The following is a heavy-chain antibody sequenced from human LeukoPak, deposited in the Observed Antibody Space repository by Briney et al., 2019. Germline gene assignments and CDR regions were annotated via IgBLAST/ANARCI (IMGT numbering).Heavy chain of an antibody. CDR2: IIPIFGTA. D-gene: IGHD3-10*01. CDR3: ARDYGYYGSGSHYPFDY. CDR1: GGTFSSYA. Sequence: ASVNLSCKASGGTFSSYAISWVRQAPGQGLEWMGGIIPIFGTANYAQKFQGRVTITADESTSTAYMELSSLRSEDTAVYYCARDYGYYGSGSHYPFDYWGQGTLVTLSS. J-gene: IGHJ4*02. V-gene: IGHV1-69*13.